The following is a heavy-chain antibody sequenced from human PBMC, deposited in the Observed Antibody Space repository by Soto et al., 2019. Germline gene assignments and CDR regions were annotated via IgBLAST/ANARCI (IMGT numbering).Heavy chain of an antibody. CDR2: FDPEDGET. J-gene: IGHJ4*02. D-gene: IGHD1-1*01. CDR1: GHTLTELS. Sequence: QVQLLQSGAEVKKPGASVKVSCKVSGHTLTELSMHWVRQAPGRGLEWMGGFDPEDGETIFAQKFQGRVTMTGDTSTDSTYMEMTSLRSEDTAVYYCAAGGTRWLHSPFDYWGQGTLVTISS. V-gene: IGHV1-24*01. CDR3: AAGGTRWLHSPFDY.